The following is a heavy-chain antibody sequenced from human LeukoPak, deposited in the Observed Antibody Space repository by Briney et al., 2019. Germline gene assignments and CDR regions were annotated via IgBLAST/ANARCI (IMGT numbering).Heavy chain of an antibody. CDR2: ISAYNGNT. CDR1: GYTFTTYG. D-gene: IGHD4-17*01. Sequence: ASVRVSSKASGYTFTTYGISWVRPAPGQGLEWMGWISAYNGNTNYAQKLQGRVTMTTDTSTSTAYMELRSLRSDDTAVYYCARDGPIKDYGDYSDYWGQGTLVTVSS. J-gene: IGHJ4*02. V-gene: IGHV1-18*01. CDR3: ARDGPIKDYGDYSDY.